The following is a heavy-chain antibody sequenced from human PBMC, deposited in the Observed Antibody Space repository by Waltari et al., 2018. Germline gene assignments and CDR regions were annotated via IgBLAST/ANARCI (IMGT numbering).Heavy chain of an antibody. J-gene: IGHJ3*02. CDR3: ARGRLFCSGGSCSLVAFDI. CDR2: IYYSGST. D-gene: IGHD2-15*01. CDR1: GGSISSYY. Sequence: QVQLQESGSGRVKPRETLSLTCTVSGGSISSYYWSWTRKPPGKGLEWIGYIYYSGSTNYNPSLKSRVTISVDTSKNQFSLKPSSVTAADTAVYYCARGRLFCSGGSCSLVAFDIWGQGTMVTVSS. V-gene: IGHV4-59*13.